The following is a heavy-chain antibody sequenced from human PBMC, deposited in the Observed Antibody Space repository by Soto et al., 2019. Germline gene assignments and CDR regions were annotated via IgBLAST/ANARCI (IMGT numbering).Heavy chain of an antibody. CDR3: AREIAAAYSHYYYYGMDV. CDR1: GFTFSSYS. D-gene: IGHD6-13*01. Sequence: GGSLRLSCAASGFTFSSYSMNWVRQAPGKGLEWVSSISSSSSYIYYADSVKGRFTISRDNAKNSLYLQMNSLRAEDTAVYYCAREIAAAYSHYYYYGMDVWGQGTTVTVSS. J-gene: IGHJ6*02. CDR2: ISSSSSYI. V-gene: IGHV3-21*01.